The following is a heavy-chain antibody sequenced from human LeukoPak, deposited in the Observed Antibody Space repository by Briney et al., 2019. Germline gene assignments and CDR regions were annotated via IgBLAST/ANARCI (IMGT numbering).Heavy chain of an antibody. Sequence: PSETLSLTCTVSGGSISSGGYYWSWIRQHPGKGLEWIGYIYYSGSTYYNPSLKSRVTISVDTSKNQFSLKLSSVTAADTAVYYCARGDVDTAMVTFFDYWGQGTLVTVSS. CDR3: ARGDVDTAMVTFFDY. CDR2: IYYSGST. D-gene: IGHD5-18*01. CDR1: GGSISSGGYY. V-gene: IGHV4-31*03. J-gene: IGHJ4*02.